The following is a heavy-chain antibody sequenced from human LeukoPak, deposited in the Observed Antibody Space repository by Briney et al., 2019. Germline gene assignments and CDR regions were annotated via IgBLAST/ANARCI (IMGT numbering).Heavy chain of an antibody. D-gene: IGHD2-8*01. V-gene: IGHV1-69*06. J-gene: IGHJ4*02. CDR1: GGTFSSYA. Sequence: ASVKVSCKASGGTFSSYAISWVRQAPGQGLEWVGGIIPIFGTASYAQKFQGRVTITADKSTSTAYMELSSLRSEDTAVYYCARDNGWVARGCDYWGQGTLVTVSS. CDR3: ARDNGWVARGCDY. CDR2: IIPIFGTA.